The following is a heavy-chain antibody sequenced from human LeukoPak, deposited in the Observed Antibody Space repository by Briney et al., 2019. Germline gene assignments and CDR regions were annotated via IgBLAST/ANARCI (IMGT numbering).Heavy chain of an antibody. V-gene: IGHV4-59*01. J-gene: IGHJ3*01. D-gene: IGHD2-15*01. Sequence: SETLSLTCTVSNGPTNTYQWTWIRQPPGRGLEWIGNIHYSGSANYNPSLKSRVTISLDTSKRQFSLRLNSVTAADTAVYYCARQYCSGGNCYPFDAFDVWGQGTMVTVSS. CDR1: NGPTNTYQ. CDR3: ARQYCSGGNCYPFDAFDV. CDR2: IHYSGSA.